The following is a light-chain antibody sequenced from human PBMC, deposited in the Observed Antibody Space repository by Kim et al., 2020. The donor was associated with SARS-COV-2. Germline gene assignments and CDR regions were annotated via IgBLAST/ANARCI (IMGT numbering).Light chain of an antibody. CDR2: GAS. J-gene: IGKJ2*01. CDR1: QSVSSNY. CDR3: QQYGGPPRT. Sequence: EIVLTQSPGTLSLSPGERATLSCMASQSVSSNYLAWYQQKPGQAPRLLIYGASSRATGIPDRFSGSGSETDFTLTISRLEPEDFAVYYCQQYGGPPRTFGQGTKLEI. V-gene: IGKV3-20*01.